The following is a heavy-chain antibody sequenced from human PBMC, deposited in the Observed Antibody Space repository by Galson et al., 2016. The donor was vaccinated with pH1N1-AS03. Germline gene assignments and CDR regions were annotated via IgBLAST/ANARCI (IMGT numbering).Heavy chain of an antibody. V-gene: IGHV1-69-2*01. CDR1: GYTYGDYY. Sequence: VKVSCKVSGYTYGDYYVHWVQQAPGKGLEWMGLIEPEDDKTIYAEKSQARVTITADTSTDTAYMERISLRSEDTAVYYCAVSDQTGSHRRLDPWGQGALVTVSS. J-gene: IGHJ5*02. D-gene: IGHD3-10*01. CDR2: IEPEDDKT. CDR3: AVSDQTGSHRRLDP.